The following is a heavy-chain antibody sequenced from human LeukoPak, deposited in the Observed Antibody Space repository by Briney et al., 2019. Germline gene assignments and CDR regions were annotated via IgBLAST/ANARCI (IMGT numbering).Heavy chain of an antibody. D-gene: IGHD6-13*01. V-gene: IGHV3-23*01. Sequence: GGSLRLSCAASGFTFSSYAMSWVRQAPGKGPEWVSAISGSGGSTYYADSVKGRFTISRDNSKNTLYLQMNSLRAEDTAVYYCAHLGSSSSGDYFDYWGQGTLVTVSS. CDR3: AHLGSSSSGDYFDY. CDR2: ISGSGGST. CDR1: GFTFSSYA. J-gene: IGHJ4*02.